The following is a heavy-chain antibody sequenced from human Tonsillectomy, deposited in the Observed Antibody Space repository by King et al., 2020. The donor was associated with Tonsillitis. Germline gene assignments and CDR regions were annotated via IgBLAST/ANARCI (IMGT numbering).Heavy chain of an antibody. CDR3: ARMRDSSSWYFDY. J-gene: IGHJ4*02. V-gene: IGHV4-39*01. CDR2: IFYSGST. D-gene: IGHD6-13*01. Sequence: QLQESGPGLVKPSETLSLTCTVSGGSISSSSYYWDWIRQPPGKGLAWIGTIFYSGSTYYNPSLKSRVTISVDTSRNQFSLKLSSVTAADTALYYCARMRDSSSWYFDYWGQGTLVTVSS. CDR1: GGSISSSSYY.